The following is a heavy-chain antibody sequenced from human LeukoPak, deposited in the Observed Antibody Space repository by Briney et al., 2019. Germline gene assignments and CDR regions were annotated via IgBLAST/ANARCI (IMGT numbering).Heavy chain of an antibody. J-gene: IGHJ4*02. CDR1: GGSISSGGYY. Sequence: SSETLSLTCTVSGGSISSGGYYWSWIRQPPGKGLEWIGYIYHSGSTYYNPSLKSRVTISVDRSKNQFSLKLSSVTAADTAVYYCARAEGTQFVDYWGQGTLVTVSS. V-gene: IGHV4-30-2*01. CDR2: IYHSGST. D-gene: IGHD1-1*01. CDR3: ARAEGTQFVDY.